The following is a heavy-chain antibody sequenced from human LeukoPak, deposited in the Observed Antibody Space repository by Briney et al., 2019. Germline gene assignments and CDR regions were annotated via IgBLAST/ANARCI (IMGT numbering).Heavy chain of an antibody. CDR2: INHSGST. D-gene: IGHD6-13*01. CDR1: GGSFSGYY. V-gene: IGHV4-34*01. Sequence: SETLSLTCAVYGGSFSGYYWSWIRQPPGKGLEWIGEINHSGSTNYNPSLKSRVTMSVDTSKNQFSLKLSSVTAADTAVYYCARKSFHSSSYDFWGQGTLVTVSS. CDR3: ARKSFHSSSYDF. J-gene: IGHJ4*02.